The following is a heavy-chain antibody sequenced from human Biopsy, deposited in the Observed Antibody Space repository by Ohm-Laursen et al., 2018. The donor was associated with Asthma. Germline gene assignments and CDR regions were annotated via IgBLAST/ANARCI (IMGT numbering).Heavy chain of an antibody. D-gene: IGHD2-8*02. Sequence: SLRLSCAASGFTFSSYAMSWVRQAPGKGPEWVSGISGSGDNTYYVDSVKGRFTISRDNSKNTLFLQINSLRAEDTAVYYCARGKSIKGPGGALYFSSYGMDVWGQGTTATVPS. CDR1: GFTFSSYA. J-gene: IGHJ6*02. V-gene: IGHV3-23*01. CDR2: ISGSGDNT. CDR3: ARGKSIKGPGGALYFSSYGMDV.